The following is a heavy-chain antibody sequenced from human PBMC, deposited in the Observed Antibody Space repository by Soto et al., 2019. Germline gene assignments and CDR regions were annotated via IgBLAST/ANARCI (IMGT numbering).Heavy chain of an antibody. CDR3: SRGTDPYKTGNC. J-gene: IGHJ4*02. CDR1: GGSFSNFY. CDR2: IHPSGST. V-gene: IGHV4-34*01. Sequence: QGQLQQWGAGLLKPSETLSLTCAAYGGSFSNFYWSWIRQSPGKGLEWIGEIHPSGSTFYNPSLMRRVTISVDTSKNQFSLVLSSVTAADTAFYYCSRGTDPYKTGNCWGQGTLVTVS. D-gene: IGHD1-1*01.